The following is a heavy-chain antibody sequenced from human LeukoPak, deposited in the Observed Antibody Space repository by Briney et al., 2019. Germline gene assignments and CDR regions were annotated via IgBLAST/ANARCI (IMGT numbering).Heavy chain of an antibody. CDR1: GGSISSGSYY. CDR3: ARARSAAGNFDY. V-gene: IGHV4-31*03. J-gene: IGHJ4*02. Sequence: SETLSLTCTVSGGSISSGSYYWSWIRQHPGKGLEWIGYIYYSGSTYYNPSLKSRVTISADTSKNQFSLKLISVTTADTAVYYCARARSAAGNFDYWGQGTLVTVSS. D-gene: IGHD6-13*01. CDR2: IYYSGST.